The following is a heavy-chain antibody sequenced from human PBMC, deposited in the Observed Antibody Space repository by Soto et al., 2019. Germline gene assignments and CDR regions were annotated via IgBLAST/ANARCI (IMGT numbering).Heavy chain of an antibody. CDR2: ISVYSGNT. D-gene: IGHD6-13*01. Sequence: QIQLVQSGAEVKKPGASVKVSCKASGYTFSTYGISWVRQAPGQGLEWMGWISVYSGNTDYAQTLQGRVTMTTDTSTSTAYMELRSLRSDDTAVYFCGREGQQLAQEQYFQFNGVDVWGQGTSVTVSS. CDR1: GYTFSTYG. CDR3: GREGQQLAQEQYFQFNGVDV. V-gene: IGHV1-18*01. J-gene: IGHJ6*02.